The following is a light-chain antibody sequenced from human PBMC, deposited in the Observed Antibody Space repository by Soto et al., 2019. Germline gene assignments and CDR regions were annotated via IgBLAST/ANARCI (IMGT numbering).Light chain of an antibody. CDR1: TSNIGSNS. V-gene: IGLV1-47*02. CDR3: VVWDDSLSGPV. Sequence: QSVLTQPPSASGTPGQRVTISCSGSTSNIGSNSVYWYRQLPGTAPNLLIYNDNKRPAGVPDRFSGSKSGTSASLVISGLRSEDEASYFCVVWDDSLSGPVFGGGTKLTVL. J-gene: IGLJ3*02. CDR2: NDN.